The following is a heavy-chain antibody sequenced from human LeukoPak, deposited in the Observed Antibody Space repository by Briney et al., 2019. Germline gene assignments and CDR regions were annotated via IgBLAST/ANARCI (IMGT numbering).Heavy chain of an antibody. V-gene: IGHV3-48*01. CDR2: IGPGGDI. J-gene: IGHJ4*02. Sequence: GGSLRLSCAASGFSFTAYSMNWVREAPGRGLEWISYIGPGGDIYYADSVTGRFTVSRDTAKNSLYLQMNGLRVEDTAVYYCARRFDSWGQGTLVTVSS. CDR1: GFSFTAYS. CDR3: ARRFDS.